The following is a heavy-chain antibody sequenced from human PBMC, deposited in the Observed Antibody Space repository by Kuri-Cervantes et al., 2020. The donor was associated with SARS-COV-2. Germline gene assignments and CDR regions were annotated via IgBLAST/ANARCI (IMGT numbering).Heavy chain of an antibody. J-gene: IGHJ4*02. CDR2: IRTKSEGETT. Sequence: GGSLRLSCVGSDFTFNEAWLFWVRQAPGKGLQWVGRIRTKSEGETTDYAAPLQGRVTISRDDSKNTLYLQMNRLKTEDTGVYYCTPDRWEESGWGQGTLVTVSS. CDR1: DFTFNEAW. D-gene: IGHD1-26*01. V-gene: IGHV3-15*07. CDR3: TPDRWEESG.